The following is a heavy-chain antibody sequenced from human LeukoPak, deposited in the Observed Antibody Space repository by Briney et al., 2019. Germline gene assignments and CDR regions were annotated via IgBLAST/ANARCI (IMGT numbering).Heavy chain of an antibody. CDR1: GYTFSGYW. Sequence: TGGSLRLSCAASGYTFSGYWMHWVRQVPGKGLVWVSRINSDGSSTNYADSVKGRFTISRDNAKNTLYLQMNSLRAEDTAVYYCARGVNGDSKFDPWGQGTLVTVSS. CDR3: ARGVNGDSKFDP. D-gene: IGHD4-17*01. CDR2: INSDGSST. J-gene: IGHJ5*02. V-gene: IGHV3-74*01.